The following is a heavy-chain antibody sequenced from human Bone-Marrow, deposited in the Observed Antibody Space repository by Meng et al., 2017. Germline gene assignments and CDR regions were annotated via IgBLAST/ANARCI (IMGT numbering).Heavy chain of an antibody. CDR3: ASWGWEFDP. CDR1: GFTFSSYW. J-gene: IGHJ5*02. D-gene: IGHD7-27*01. V-gene: IGHV3-7*01. CDR2: IKQDGSEK. Sequence: GESLKISCAASGFTFSSYWMSWVRQAPGKGLEWVANIKQDGSEKYYVDSVKGRFTISRDNAKNSLYLQMNSLRAEDTAVYYCASWGWEFDPWGQGTRVNGYS.